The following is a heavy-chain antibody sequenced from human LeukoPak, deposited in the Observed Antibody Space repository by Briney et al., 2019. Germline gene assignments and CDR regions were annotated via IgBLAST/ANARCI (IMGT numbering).Heavy chain of an antibody. CDR3: ARDGPGERKDY. D-gene: IGHD4-17*01. CDR1: GGTFNSYA. CDR2: INPNSGGT. Sequence: GASVKVSCKASGGTFNSYAINWVRQAPGQGLEWMGWINPNSGGTNYAQKFQGRVTMTRDTSISTAYMELSRLRSDDTAVYYCARDGPGERKDYWGQGTLVTVSS. J-gene: IGHJ4*02. V-gene: IGHV1-2*02.